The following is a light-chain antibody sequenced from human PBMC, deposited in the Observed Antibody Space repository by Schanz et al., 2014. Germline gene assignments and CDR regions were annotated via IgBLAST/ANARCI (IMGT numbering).Light chain of an antibody. CDR1: SSDVGGYNY. Sequence: QSALTQPPSASGSPGQSVTISCTGTSSDVGGYNYVSWYQQHPGKAPKLMIYEVSQRPSGVPDRFSGSKSVNTASLTISGLQAEDEADYYCTSYTGSGTLWVFGGGTKVTVL. V-gene: IGLV2-8*01. CDR3: TSYTGSGTLWV. CDR2: EVS. J-gene: IGLJ3*02.